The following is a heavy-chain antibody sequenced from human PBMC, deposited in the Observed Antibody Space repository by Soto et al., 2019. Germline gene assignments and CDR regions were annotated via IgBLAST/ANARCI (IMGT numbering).Heavy chain of an antibody. V-gene: IGHV4-30-4*01. Sequence: ASETLSLTCTVSGDSINSADYYWSWLRQPPGKGLEWIGYIYYSRSDYYNPSLGRRATITIDTSRNQFSLNLMSVTAADTAVYYCARVVQFYDSSGYSFYYFDYWGQGALVTVS. D-gene: IGHD3-22*01. CDR1: GDSINSADYY. CDR3: ARVVQFYDSSGYSFYYFDY. J-gene: IGHJ4*02. CDR2: IYYSRSD.